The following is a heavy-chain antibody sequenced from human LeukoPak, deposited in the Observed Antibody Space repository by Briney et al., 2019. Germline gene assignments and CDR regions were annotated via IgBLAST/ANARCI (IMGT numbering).Heavy chain of an antibody. D-gene: IGHD5-18*01. CDR1: GFTFSSYA. V-gene: IGHV3-23*01. CDR3: AKDRGYSYGFPTLDY. CDR2: ISGSGGST. J-gene: IGHJ4*02. Sequence: GSLTLSWAASGFTFSSYAMSWVRQAPGKGLEWVSAISGSGGSTYYADSVKGRFTISRDNSKNTLYLQMNSLRAEDTAVYYCAKDRGYSYGFPTLDYWGQGTLVTVSS.